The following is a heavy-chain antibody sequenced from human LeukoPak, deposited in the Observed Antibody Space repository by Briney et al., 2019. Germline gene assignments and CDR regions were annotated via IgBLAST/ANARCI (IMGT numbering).Heavy chain of an antibody. J-gene: IGHJ4*02. Sequence: GGSLKLSCAASGFTFSGSAMHWVRQASGKGLEWVGRIRSKANSYATAYAASVKGRFTISRDDSKNTAYLQMNSLKTEDTAVYYCTSDYCSGGSCYAYWGQGTLVTVSS. V-gene: IGHV3-73*01. CDR1: GFTFSGSA. CDR3: TSDYCSGGSCYAY. CDR2: IRSKANSYAT. D-gene: IGHD2-15*01.